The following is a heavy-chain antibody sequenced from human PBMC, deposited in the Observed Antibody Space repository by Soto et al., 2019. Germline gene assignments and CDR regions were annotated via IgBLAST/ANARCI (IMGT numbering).Heavy chain of an antibody. J-gene: IGHJ6*02. CDR3: VKGRVTEAYYYYAMDG. Sequence: GGSLRLSCAASGFTFSNYGMHWVRQAPGKGLEWVTVISYNGSRKYYADSVKGRFTISRDNSKNTLYLQMSSLRAEDTAVYYCVKGRVTEAYYYYAMDGWGQGTTVTVAS. CDR2: ISYNGSRK. D-gene: IGHD2-21*02. V-gene: IGHV3-30*18. CDR1: GFTFSNYG.